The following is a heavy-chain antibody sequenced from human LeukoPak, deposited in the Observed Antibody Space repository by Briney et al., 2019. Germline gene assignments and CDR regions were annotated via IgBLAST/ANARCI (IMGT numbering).Heavy chain of an antibody. D-gene: IGHD2-21*02. Sequence: ASVKVSCKASGYTFTSYYMHWVRQAPGQGLEWLGIINPSGGDTKYAQKFQGRVTLTRDKSTSTVYMELSSLTSDDTAVYYCARTYCAEDCSIRYFDYWGQGTLVTVSS. CDR1: GYTFTSYY. CDR3: ARTYCAEDCSIRYFDY. CDR2: INPSGGDT. V-gene: IGHV1-46*01. J-gene: IGHJ4*02.